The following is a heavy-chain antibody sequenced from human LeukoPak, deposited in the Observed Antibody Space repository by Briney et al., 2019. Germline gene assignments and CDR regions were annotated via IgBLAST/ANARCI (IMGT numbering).Heavy chain of an antibody. D-gene: IGHD3-10*01. CDR3: ARALYGSGSFDY. V-gene: IGHV1-18*01. CDR2: ISAYNGNT. J-gene: IGHJ4*02. Sequence: AAVKVSCKASGYTFTSYGISWVRQAPGQGLEWMGWISAYNGNTNYAQKLHGKVTITPDTSTSTAYMELRSLRSDDTAVFYCARALYGSGSFDYWGEGTLVTVPS. CDR1: GYTFTSYG.